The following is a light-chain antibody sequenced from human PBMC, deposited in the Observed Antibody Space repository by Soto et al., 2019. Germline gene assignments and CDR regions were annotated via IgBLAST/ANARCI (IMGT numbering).Light chain of an antibody. CDR3: AAWDDSLNGRV. J-gene: IGLJ3*02. V-gene: IGLV1-44*01. CDR1: SSNIGSHT. Sequence: QSVLTQPPSASGTPGQRVTISCSGSSSNIGSHTVNWYQQLPGTAPKLLMYRNNQRPSGVPDRFSGSKSGTSASLAISGLQSEDEADYYCAAWDDSLNGRVCGGGTKLTVL. CDR2: RNN.